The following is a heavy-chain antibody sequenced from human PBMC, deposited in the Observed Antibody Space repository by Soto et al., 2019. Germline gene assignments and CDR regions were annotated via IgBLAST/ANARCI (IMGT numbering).Heavy chain of an antibody. Sequence: ASVNVSCKASGYTFTVYYMHWVLQAPGQGLEWMGWINPNSGGTNYAQKFQGWVTMTRDTSISTAYMELSRLRSDDTAVYYCARDQGYCSGGSCYSEGSNAFDIWGQGTGVTVAS. CDR3: ARDQGYCSGGSCYSEGSNAFDI. J-gene: IGHJ3*02. CDR2: INPNSGGT. D-gene: IGHD2-15*01. CDR1: GYTFTVYY. V-gene: IGHV1-2*04.